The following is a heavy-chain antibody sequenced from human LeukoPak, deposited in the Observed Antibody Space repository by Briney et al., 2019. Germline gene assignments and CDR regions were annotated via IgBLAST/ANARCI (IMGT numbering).Heavy chain of an antibody. V-gene: IGHV3-21*01. J-gene: IGHJ6*04. CDR2: ISSSTSYI. D-gene: IGHD3-10*02. CDR3: AELGITMIGGV. Sequence: GGSLRLSCAASGFTSSSYSMNWVRQAPGKGLEWVSSISSSTSYIYYADSVKGRFTISRDNAKNSLYLQMNSLRAEDTAVYYCAELGITMIGGVWGKGTTVTISS. CDR1: GFTSSSYS.